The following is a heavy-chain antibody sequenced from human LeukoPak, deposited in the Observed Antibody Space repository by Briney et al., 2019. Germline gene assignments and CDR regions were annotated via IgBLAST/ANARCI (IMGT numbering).Heavy chain of an antibody. J-gene: IGHJ4*02. CDR1: GFTFDDYA. Sequence: RSLRLSCAASGFTFDDYAMHCVRQAPGKGLEWVSGISWNSGSIGYADSVKGRFTISRDNAKNSLYLQMNSLRAEDMALYYCAKGGCSSTSCYTNYWGQGTLVTVSS. CDR2: ISWNSGSI. CDR3: AKGGCSSTSCYTNY. D-gene: IGHD2-2*02. V-gene: IGHV3-9*03.